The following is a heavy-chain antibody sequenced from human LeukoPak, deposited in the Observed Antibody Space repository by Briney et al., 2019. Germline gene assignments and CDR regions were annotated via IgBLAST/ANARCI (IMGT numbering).Heavy chain of an antibody. CDR2: MHPGNGNT. V-gene: IGHV1-2*02. Sequence: ASVTLSCKASGYRFISNYIQWVRQAPGLGPEWMGWMHPGNGNTRDAEKFQGRVTMTRDTSINTAYMDLSSLRSDDTAVYYCAREGSYCVGGDCYSFDFWGQGTLITVSS. CDR1: GYRFISNY. D-gene: IGHD2-21*02. J-gene: IGHJ4*02. CDR3: AREGSYCVGGDCYSFDF.